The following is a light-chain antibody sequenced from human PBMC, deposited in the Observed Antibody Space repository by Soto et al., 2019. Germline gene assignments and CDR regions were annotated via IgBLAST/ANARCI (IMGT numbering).Light chain of an antibody. Sequence: EIVLTQSPATLSLSPGERATLSCGASQSVSRSYLAWYQQRPGLAPRLLIYGASNRATGIPDRFSGSGSGTAFTLSIIRLEPEEFAVFYCQQYGDSPSFGQGTKLEI. CDR2: GAS. CDR1: QSVSRSY. CDR3: QQYGDSPS. J-gene: IGKJ2*01. V-gene: IGKV3D-20*01.